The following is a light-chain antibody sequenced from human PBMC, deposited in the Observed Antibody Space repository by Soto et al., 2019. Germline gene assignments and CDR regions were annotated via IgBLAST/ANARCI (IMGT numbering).Light chain of an antibody. Sequence: EIVLTQSPGTLSLSPGERATLSCRASQSVSSSYLAWYQQKPGQAPRLLIYGASSSATGIPDRFSGSGYGTDFTLTISRLEPEDFAVYYCQQYGSSPPLTFGQGTKVEIK. J-gene: IGKJ1*01. V-gene: IGKV3-20*01. CDR2: GAS. CDR1: QSVSSSY. CDR3: QQYGSSPPLT.